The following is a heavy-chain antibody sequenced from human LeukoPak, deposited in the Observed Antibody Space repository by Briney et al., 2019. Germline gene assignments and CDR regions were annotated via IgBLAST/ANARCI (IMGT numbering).Heavy chain of an antibody. D-gene: IGHD6-13*01. V-gene: IGHV4-39*01. CDR1: GGSISSSSYY. J-gene: IGHJ4*02. Sequence: SETLSLTCTVSGGSISSSSYYWGWLRQPPGKGLEWIGSIYYSGSTYYNPSLKSRVTISVDTSKNQFSLKLSSVTAADTAVYYCARVIAAAATGVDYWGQGTLVTVSS. CDR2: IYYSGST. CDR3: ARVIAAAATGVDY.